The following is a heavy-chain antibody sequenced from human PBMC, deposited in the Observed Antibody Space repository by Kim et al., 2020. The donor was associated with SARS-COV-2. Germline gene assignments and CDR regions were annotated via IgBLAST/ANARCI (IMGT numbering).Heavy chain of an antibody. V-gene: IGHV4-34*01. Sequence: SETLSLTCAVYGGSFSGYYWSWIRQPPGKGLEWIGEINHSGSTNYNPSLKSRVTISVDTSKNQFSLKLSSVTAADTAVYYCARAQYNNYFDYWGQGTLVT. D-gene: IGHD1-1*01. CDR1: GGSFSGYY. CDR3: ARAQYNNYFDY. J-gene: IGHJ4*02. CDR2: INHSGST.